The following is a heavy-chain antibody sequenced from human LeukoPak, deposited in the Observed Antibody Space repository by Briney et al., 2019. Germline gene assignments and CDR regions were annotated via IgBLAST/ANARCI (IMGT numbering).Heavy chain of an antibody. J-gene: IGHJ4*02. V-gene: IGHV3-7*01. D-gene: IGHD3-22*01. CDR2: IKQDGSEK. Sequence: HSGGSLRLSCADSGFTFSKYWMSWVRQAPGKGLEWVANIKQDGSEKYYVDSVKGRFTISRDNAKNSLYLQMNSLKGKDTALYYCARGFDSRFFNYWGQGTLVTVSS. CDR1: GFTFSKYW. CDR3: ARGFDSRFFNY.